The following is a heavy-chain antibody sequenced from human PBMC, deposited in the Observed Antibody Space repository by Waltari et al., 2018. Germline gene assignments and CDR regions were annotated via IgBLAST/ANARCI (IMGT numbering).Heavy chain of an antibody. D-gene: IGHD4-4*01. CDR2: ISDSGNT. Sequence: EVQLLESGGGLVQPGGSLRLSCVASGFTFSNYAMNWVRQAPGKGLEWVSAISDSGNTYYADSLKGRFTISRDNSRSTLYLQMNSPRAEDTAVYYCANSFDYSERPWGYYLDHWGQGTLVTVSS. V-gene: IGHV3-23*01. CDR3: ANSFDYSERPWGYYLDH. J-gene: IGHJ4*02. CDR1: GFTFSNYA.